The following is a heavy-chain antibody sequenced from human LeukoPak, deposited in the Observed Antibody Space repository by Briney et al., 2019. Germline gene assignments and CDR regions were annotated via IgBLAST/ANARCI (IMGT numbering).Heavy chain of an antibody. V-gene: IGHV3-53*01. CDR3: ARDGYPDNDFWRRYGMDV. J-gene: IGHJ6*02. CDR1: GFTVSTDH. D-gene: IGHD3-3*01. CDR2: SYSGGSR. Sequence: GGSLRLSCAASGFTVSTDHMSWVRQAPGKGLEWVAVSYSGGSRYHAESVKGRFTISRDNSKNMLYLQMNSLRAEDTAVYYCARDGYPDNDFWRRYGMDVWGQGTTVTVSS.